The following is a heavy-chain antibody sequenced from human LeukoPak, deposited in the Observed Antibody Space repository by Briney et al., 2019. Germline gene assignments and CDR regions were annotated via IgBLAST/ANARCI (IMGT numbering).Heavy chain of an antibody. V-gene: IGHV1-46*01. CDR3: ARAQYCSGAKCYFDY. D-gene: IGHD2-15*01. J-gene: IGHJ4*02. CDR2: INPSGGST. Sequence: GASVKLSCNASGITFTSYYMHWVRQAPPQGLVWMGIINPSGGSTNYAQKFRGRVTMTRDTSTSTVYMELSRLSSEDTAVFFCARAQYCSGAKCYFDYWGQGTLVTVSS. CDR1: GITFTSYY.